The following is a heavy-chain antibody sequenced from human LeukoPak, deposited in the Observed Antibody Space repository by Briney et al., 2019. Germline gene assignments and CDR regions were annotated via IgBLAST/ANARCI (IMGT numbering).Heavy chain of an antibody. CDR2: ISSNGGST. D-gene: IGHD2-2*01. CDR1: GFTFSSYA. Sequence: GGSLRLSCSASGFTFSSYAMHWVRQAPGKGLEYVSAISSNGGSTYYADSVKGRFTISRDNSKNTLYLQMSSLRAEDTAAYYCVTTRSSSWPPFDPWGQGTLVTVSS. V-gene: IGHV3-64D*06. J-gene: IGHJ5*02. CDR3: VTTRSSSWPPFDP.